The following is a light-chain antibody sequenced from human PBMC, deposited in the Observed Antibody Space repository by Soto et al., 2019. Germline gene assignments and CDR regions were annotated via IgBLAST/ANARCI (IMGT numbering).Light chain of an antibody. Sequence: DIQMTQSPSSLSASVGDIVTITCQASQDISNYLNWYQQKPGKASKLLIYDASNLETGVPSRFSGSGSGTDFTFTISSLQPEDIATYYCQQYDNLPYTFGQGTKMEIK. CDR2: DAS. V-gene: IGKV1-33*01. CDR3: QQYDNLPYT. J-gene: IGKJ2*01. CDR1: QDISNY.